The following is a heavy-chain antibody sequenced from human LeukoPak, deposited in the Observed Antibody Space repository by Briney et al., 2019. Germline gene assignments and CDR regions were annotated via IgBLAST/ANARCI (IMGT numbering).Heavy chain of an antibody. D-gene: IGHD2-15*01. CDR2: IIPIFGTA. CDR3: ASAYCSGGSCYFDY. Sequence: GASVKVSCKASGGTLSSYAISWVRQAPGQGLEWMGGIIPIFGTANYAQKFQGRVTITADESTSTAYMELSSLRSEDTAVYYCASAYCSGGSCYFDYWGQGTLVTVSS. V-gene: IGHV1-69*13. CDR1: GGTLSSYA. J-gene: IGHJ4*02.